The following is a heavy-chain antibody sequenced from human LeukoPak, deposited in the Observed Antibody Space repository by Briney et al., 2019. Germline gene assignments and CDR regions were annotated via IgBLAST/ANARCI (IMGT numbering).Heavy chain of an antibody. CDR3: ARDKHDSSGYLFY. J-gene: IGHJ4*02. CDR1: GFTFSNAW. Sequence: PGGSLRLSCAASGFTFSNAWMSWVRQAPGKGLEWVGRIKSKTDGGTTDYAAPVKGRFTISGDNAKNSLYLQMNSLRAEDTAVYYCARDKHDSSGYLFYWGQGTLVTVSS. D-gene: IGHD3-22*01. V-gene: IGHV3-15*01. CDR2: IKSKTDGGTT.